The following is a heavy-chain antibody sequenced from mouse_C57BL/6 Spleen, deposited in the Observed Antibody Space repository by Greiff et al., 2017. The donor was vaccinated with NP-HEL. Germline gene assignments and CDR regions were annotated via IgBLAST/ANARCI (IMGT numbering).Heavy chain of an antibody. D-gene: IGHD2-1*01. J-gene: IGHJ3*01. CDR1: GYSFTDYN. Sequence: LVESGPELVKPGASVKISCKASGYSFTDYNMNWVKQSTGKSLEWIGVINPSCGTTSYNQKFKGKATLTVDKSSSTAYMQLNSLTCEGSAVYYWASRDGNEPGFAYWGQGTPVTVSA. CDR3: ASRDGNEPGFAY. CDR2: INPSCGTT. V-gene: IGHV1-39*01.